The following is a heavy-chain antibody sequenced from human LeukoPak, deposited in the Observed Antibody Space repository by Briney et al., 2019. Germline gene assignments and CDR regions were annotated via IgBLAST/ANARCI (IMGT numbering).Heavy chain of an antibody. CDR3: ARDVAYNAFDY. CDR2: IRPDGSAK. D-gene: IGHD1-14*01. CDR1: GFTFSSSW. V-gene: IGHV3-7*01. Sequence: GGSLRLSCAASGFTFSSSWMTWVRQAPGKGLEWVANIRPDGSAKNYVGFVQGRFTISRDNTKNSVYLQMSSLRVEDTAVYFCARDVAYNAFDYWGQGTLVTVSS. J-gene: IGHJ4*02.